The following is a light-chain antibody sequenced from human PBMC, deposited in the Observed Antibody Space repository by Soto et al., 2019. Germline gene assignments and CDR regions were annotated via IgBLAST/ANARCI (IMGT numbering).Light chain of an antibody. V-gene: IGKV1-9*01. J-gene: IGKJ3*01. CDR1: QGIANF. CDR3: QQLNSFPIP. Sequence: IQLTQSPSSLSSSVGDRVTISCRASQGIANFLAWYQQRPGKAPKILIYGASTLQSGVPSRFSGSGSGTDFTLTISSLQPEDFATYDCQQLNSFPIPFGPGTKVDIK. CDR2: GAS.